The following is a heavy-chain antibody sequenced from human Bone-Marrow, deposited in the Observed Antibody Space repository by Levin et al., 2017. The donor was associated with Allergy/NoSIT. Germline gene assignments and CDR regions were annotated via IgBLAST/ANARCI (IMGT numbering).Heavy chain of an antibody. Sequence: GGSLRLSCAASGFTFSSYSMNWVRQAPGKGLEWVSSISSSSSYIYYADSVKGRITISRDNAKNSLYLQMNSLRAEDTAVYDCARDPNHAYQQMLFDYWGQGTLVTVSS. CDR2: ISSSSSYI. CDR3: ARDPNHAYQQMLFDY. CDR1: GFTFSSYS. J-gene: IGHJ4*02. V-gene: IGHV3-21*01. D-gene: IGHD1-14*01.